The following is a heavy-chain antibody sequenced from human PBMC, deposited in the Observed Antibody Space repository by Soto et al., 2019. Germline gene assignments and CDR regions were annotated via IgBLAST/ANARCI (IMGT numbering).Heavy chain of an antibody. V-gene: IGHV4-39*07. D-gene: IGHD3-10*01. Sequence: SETLSLTCTVSGGSISSSGYYWTWIRQPPGKGLEWIGEVNYSGITKYNPSLKSRVTISLDTSKKQLSLRVSSVTAADTAVYFCATDLRGSARIMVRGVPKIYYYWTLDVWGQGTTVTVSS. J-gene: IGHJ6*02. CDR3: ATDLRGSARIMVRGVPKIYYYWTLDV. CDR2: VNYSGIT. CDR1: GGSISSSGYY.